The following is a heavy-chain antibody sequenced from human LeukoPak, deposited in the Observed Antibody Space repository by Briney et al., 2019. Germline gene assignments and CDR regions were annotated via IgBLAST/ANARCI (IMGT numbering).Heavy chain of an antibody. CDR3: ARVYYGSGRHI. Sequence: AGGSLRLSCAASGFTFSSYSMNWVRQAPGKGLEWVSYISSSSSTIYYADSVKGRFTISRDNAKNSLYLQMNSLRAEDTAVYYCARVYYGSGRHIWGQGTLVTVSS. CDR1: GFTFSSYS. CDR2: ISSSSSTI. J-gene: IGHJ4*02. V-gene: IGHV3-48*01. D-gene: IGHD3-10*01.